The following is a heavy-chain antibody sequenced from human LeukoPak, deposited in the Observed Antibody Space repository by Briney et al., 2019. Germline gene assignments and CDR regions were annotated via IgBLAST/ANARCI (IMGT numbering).Heavy chain of an antibody. CDR1: GFTFSDYY. J-gene: IGHJ6*02. D-gene: IGHD2-15*01. CDR2: ISSSSSYT. Sequence: PGGSLRLSCAASGFTFSDYYMSWIRQAPGKGLEWVSYISSSSSYTNYADSVKGRFTISRDNAKNSLYLQMNSLRAEDTAVYYCARVGYCSGGSCYSHGMDVWGQGTAVTVSS. CDR3: ARVGYCSGGSCYSHGMDV. V-gene: IGHV3-11*05.